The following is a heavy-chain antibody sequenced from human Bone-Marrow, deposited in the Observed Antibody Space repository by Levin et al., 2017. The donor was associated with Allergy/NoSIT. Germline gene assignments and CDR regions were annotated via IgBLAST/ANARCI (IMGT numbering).Heavy chain of an antibody. Sequence: PGGSLRLSCAASGFTFSDHYMDWVRQAPGKGLEWVGRIRNKPNTYTTEYAASVKGRFTISREDSKNSLYLQLNSLKTEDTAVYYCVSSGTTYLDYWGPGTLVTVSS. CDR1: GFTFSDHY. CDR3: VSSGTTYLDY. J-gene: IGHJ4*02. D-gene: IGHD1-26*01. V-gene: IGHV3-72*01. CDR2: IRNKPNTYTT.